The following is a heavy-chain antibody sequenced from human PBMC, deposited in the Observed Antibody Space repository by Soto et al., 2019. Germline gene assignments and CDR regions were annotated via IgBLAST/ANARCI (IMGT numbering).Heavy chain of an antibody. CDR2: IYYSGST. J-gene: IGHJ4*02. D-gene: IGHD4-17*01. Sequence: SETLSLTCTVSGGSISSVGYYWSWIRQHPGKGLEWIGYIYYSGSTYYNPSLKSRVTISVDTSKNQFSLKLSSVTAADTAVYYCARDPFPTVTGYWVGYWGQGTLVTVSS. V-gene: IGHV4-31*03. CDR1: GGSISSVGYY. CDR3: ARDPFPTVTGYWVGY.